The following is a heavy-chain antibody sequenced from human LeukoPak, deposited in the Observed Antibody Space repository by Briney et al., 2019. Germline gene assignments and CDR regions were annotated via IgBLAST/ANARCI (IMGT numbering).Heavy chain of an antibody. Sequence: GGSLRLSCAASGFSFTTYWMSWVRQAPGKGLEWVANINQDGTEKYYVDSVKGRFTVSRDYAKNSLYLQMNSLRVEDTAVYYCAKVAKYYYGPETYYFFEQWGQGTPVTASS. D-gene: IGHD3-10*01. CDR3: AKVAKYYYGPETYYFFEQ. CDR1: GFSFTTYW. V-gene: IGHV3-7*01. J-gene: IGHJ4*02. CDR2: INQDGTEK.